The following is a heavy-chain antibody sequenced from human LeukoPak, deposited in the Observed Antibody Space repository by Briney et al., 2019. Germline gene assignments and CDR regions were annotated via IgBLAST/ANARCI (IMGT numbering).Heavy chain of an antibody. J-gene: IGHJ4*02. D-gene: IGHD3-3*01. CDR3: AKESYDFWSGYSFDY. Sequence: GGSLRLSCAASGFTFSSYGMHWVRQAPGKGLEWVAVIWYDGSNKYYADSVKGRFTISRDNSKNTLYLQMNSLRAEDTAVYYWAKESYDFWSGYSFDYWGKGTLVTVSS. CDR1: GFTFSSYG. CDR2: IWYDGSNK. V-gene: IGHV3-33*06.